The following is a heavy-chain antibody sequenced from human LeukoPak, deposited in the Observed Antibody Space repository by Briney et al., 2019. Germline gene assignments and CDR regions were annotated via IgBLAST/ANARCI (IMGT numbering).Heavy chain of an antibody. CDR2: IYYSGST. D-gene: IGHD6-13*01. V-gene: IGHV4-39*01. CDR3: ARLSSWAKFDY. J-gene: IGHJ4*02. Sequence: SETLSLTCTVSGGSISSCSYYWGWIRQPPGKGLEWIGSIYYSGSTYYNPSLKSRVTISVDTSKNQFSLKLSSVTAADTAVYYCARLSSWAKFDYWGQGTLVTVS. CDR1: GGSISSCSYY.